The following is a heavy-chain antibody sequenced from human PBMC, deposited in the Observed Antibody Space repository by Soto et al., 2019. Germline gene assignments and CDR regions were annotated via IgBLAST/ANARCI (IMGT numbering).Heavy chain of an antibody. Sequence: SETLSVTWTVVGGSIISFCWSWIRQPPRKGLGWIGHMCQSGNTNYNPSLQSRVTLSVETSKNQFSLKLRSVPAAYPAVYYCARYVSCFDYWGQRTLVTVSS. J-gene: IGHJ4*02. D-gene: IGHD2-2*01. CDR1: GGSIISFC. V-gene: IGHV4-59*01. CDR3: ARYVSCFDY. CDR2: MCQSGNT.